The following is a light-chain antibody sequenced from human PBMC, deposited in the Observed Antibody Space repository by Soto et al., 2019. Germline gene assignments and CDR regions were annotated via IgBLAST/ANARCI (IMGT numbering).Light chain of an antibody. CDR1: SSDIGAYDY. CDR3: SSFADSSARDYV. CDR2: DVS. J-gene: IGLJ1*01. V-gene: IGLV2-14*03. Sequence: QSALTQPASVSGSPGQSITISCTGTSSDIGAYDYVSWYQQHPGGDPTLLIYDVSSRPSGVSSRFSGAKSGNTASLTISGLQADDESDDYCSSFADSSARDYVFGGGTKVTVL.